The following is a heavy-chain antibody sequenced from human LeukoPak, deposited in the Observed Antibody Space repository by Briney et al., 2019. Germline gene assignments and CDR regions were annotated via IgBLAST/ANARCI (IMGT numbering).Heavy chain of an antibody. CDR3: ARAGGSYYGLFDC. D-gene: IGHD1-26*01. CDR2: IYHSGST. CDR1: GGSFSGYY. J-gene: IGHJ4*02. V-gene: IGHV4-59*01. Sequence: PSETLSLTCAVYGGSFSGYYWSWIRQPPGQGLEWIGYIYHSGSTNCNPSLKSRVTISVDTSKNQFSLELNSVTAADTAVYYCARAGGSYYGLFDCWGQGTLVTVSS.